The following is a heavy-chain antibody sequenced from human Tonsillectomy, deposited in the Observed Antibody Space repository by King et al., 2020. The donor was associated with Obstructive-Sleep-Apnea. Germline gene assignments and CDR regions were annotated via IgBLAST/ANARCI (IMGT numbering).Heavy chain of an antibody. CDR3: ARRGSISDAFDI. CDR2: IYPGDSDT. J-gene: IGHJ3*02. V-gene: IGHV5-51*01. D-gene: IGHD3-3*02. Sequence: KPGESLKIAGKGFGDSFNTYWIAWVRQMPGKGLEWMGIIYPGDSDTRYSPSFQGQVTISADKSISTAYMQLSSLKASDTAMYYCARRGSISDAFDIWGQVTMVTVSS. CDR1: GDSFNTYW.